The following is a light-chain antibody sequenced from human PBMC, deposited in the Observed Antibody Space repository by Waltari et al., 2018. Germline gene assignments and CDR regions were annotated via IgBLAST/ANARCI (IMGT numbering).Light chain of an antibody. CDR1: RSDVGAYNY. J-gene: IGLJ2*01. Sequence: QSALTQPASVSGSPGQSLTISCTGTRSDVGAYNYVSWYQQHPGKAPKVMIYDVNSRPSGVSNRFSGSKSGNTASLTISGLQAEDEADYYCSSYTSSNTLVVFGGGTKLTVL. CDR3: SSYTSSNTLVV. V-gene: IGLV2-14*01. CDR2: DVN.